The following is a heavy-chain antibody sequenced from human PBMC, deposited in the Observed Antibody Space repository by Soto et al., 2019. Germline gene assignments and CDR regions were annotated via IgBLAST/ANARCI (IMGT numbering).Heavy chain of an antibody. CDR1: GFTFSDHY. CDR2: TRNKANSYTT. V-gene: IGHV3-72*01. D-gene: IGHD6-13*01. CDR3: GRWGGAAGRYYMAV. Sequence: GGSLRLSCAASGFTFSDHYMDWVRQAPGKGLEWVGRTRNKANSYTTEYAASVKGRFTISSDESKNSLYLQMNSLKTEDTAFFFCGRWGGAAGRYYMAVGGKGTTVTVSS. J-gene: IGHJ6*03.